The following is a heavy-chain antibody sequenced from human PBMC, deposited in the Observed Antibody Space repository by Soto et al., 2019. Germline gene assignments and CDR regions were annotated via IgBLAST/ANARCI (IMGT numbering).Heavy chain of an antibody. D-gene: IGHD4-17*01. CDR1: GFTFDSFG. V-gene: IGHV3-23*01. Sequence: EVQLLESGGGLVQPGGSLRLSCAVSGFTFDSFGMSWVRQAPGKGPEWVSGISPTGENTYYADSVRGRFTITRDNSKNTLSLQMNNPRAEDMAIYYCAKWRERWVTTFDYWGQGTLVTVSS. CDR2: ISPTGENT. CDR3: AKWRERWVTTFDY. J-gene: IGHJ4*02.